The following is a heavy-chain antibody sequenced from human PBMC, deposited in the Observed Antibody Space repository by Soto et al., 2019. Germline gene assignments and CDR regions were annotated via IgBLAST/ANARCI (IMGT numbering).Heavy chain of an antibody. CDR2: IKSKSDGETA. V-gene: IGHV3-15*01. CDR1: GLTFSNVW. J-gene: IGHJ4*02. Sequence: PRGSLRLSCAGSGLTFSNVWMTWVRQAPGKGLEWVGRIKSKSDGETADVAAPVKARFTISRDDSKNTVFLEMNSLKSEDTALYYCAITAMINRDSSTSFDYWGRGTQVTVSS. CDR3: AITAMINRDSSTSFDY. D-gene: IGHD5-18*01.